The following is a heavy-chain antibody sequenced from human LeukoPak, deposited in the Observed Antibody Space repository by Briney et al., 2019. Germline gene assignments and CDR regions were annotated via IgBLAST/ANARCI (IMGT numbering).Heavy chain of an antibody. V-gene: IGHV3-9*03. CDR3: AKVVQVYYDSSGYPGYFEY. D-gene: IGHD3-22*01. CDR2: ISWYSGSL. CDR1: GFTFDDYA. J-gene: IGHJ4*02. Sequence: GRSLRLSCAASGFTFDDYAMHWVRQAPGKGLECVSGISWYSGSLAYADSVKGRFTISRDNAKNSLYLQMNSLRAEDMALYYCAKVVQVYYDSSGYPGYFEYWGQGTLVTVSS.